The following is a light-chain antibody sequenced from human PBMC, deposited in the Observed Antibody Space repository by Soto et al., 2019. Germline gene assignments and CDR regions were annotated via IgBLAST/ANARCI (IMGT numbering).Light chain of an antibody. J-gene: IGKJ1*01. Sequence: VLTQSPGTLSLSPGERATLSCRASQSVTRNYLAWYQQKPGQAPRLLIYGASSRATGIPDRFSGSGSGTDFTLTISRLEPEDFAVYYCQQYGSSPPTFGQGTKVDIQ. CDR1: QSVTRNY. V-gene: IGKV3-20*01. CDR2: GAS. CDR3: QQYGSSPPT.